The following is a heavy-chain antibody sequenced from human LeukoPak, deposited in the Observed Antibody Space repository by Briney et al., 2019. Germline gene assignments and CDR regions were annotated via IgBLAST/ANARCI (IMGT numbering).Heavy chain of an antibody. J-gene: IGHJ4*02. Sequence: SETLSLTCTVSGASVTDYYWSWIRQSPGKGLEWISYIHHSGNSDYNPSLTSRVTMSVDKSQNQFSLRLSSVTAADTAVYYCARSNYGDYSDFWSPGTLVTVSS. V-gene: IGHV4-59*08. D-gene: IGHD4-17*01. CDR1: GASVTDYY. CDR3: ARSNYGDYSDF. CDR2: IHHSGNS.